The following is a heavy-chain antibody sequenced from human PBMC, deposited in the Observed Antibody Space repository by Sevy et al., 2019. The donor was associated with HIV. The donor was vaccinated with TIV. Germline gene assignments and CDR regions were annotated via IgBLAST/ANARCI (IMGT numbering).Heavy chain of an antibody. Sequence: GGSLRLSCAASGFTFSSYWMSWVRQAPGKGLEWVANIKQDGSEKYYVHSVKGRFTISRDNAKNSLYLQMNSLRAEDTAVYYCARQESGQGSGSYYIADYYGMDVWGQGTTVTVSS. D-gene: IGHD3-10*01. V-gene: IGHV3-7*01. CDR3: ARQESGQGSGSYYIADYYGMDV. J-gene: IGHJ6*02. CDR2: IKQDGSEK. CDR1: GFTFSSYW.